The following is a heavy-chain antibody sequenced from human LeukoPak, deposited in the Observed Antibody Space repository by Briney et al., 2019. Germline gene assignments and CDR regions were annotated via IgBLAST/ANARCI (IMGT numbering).Heavy chain of an antibody. Sequence: VKGSRKGSGYTLTSYFIHWGRKGPGQRAEWMGIINPSGGSTSYAQKFQGRVTMTRDTSTSTVYMELSSLRSEDTAVYYCARDSLAVAEFDYWGRGTLVTVSS. D-gene: IGHD6-19*01. V-gene: IGHV1-46*01. CDR2: INPSGGST. CDR3: ARDSLAVAEFDY. J-gene: IGHJ4*02. CDR1: GYTLTSYF.